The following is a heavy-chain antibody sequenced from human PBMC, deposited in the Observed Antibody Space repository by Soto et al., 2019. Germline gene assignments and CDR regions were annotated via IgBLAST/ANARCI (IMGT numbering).Heavy chain of an antibody. CDR1: GFTFSTYP. D-gene: IGHD4-4*01. Sequence: EAQLLESGGGLVQPGGSLRLSGAASGFTFSTYPMSWVRQAPGKGLEWVSGISGSGISTYYTDSVKGRFTISRDNSKNTVFLQMNSLRDEDTAVYYCVKPPVITASYYYYDMDVWGQGTTVTVSS. V-gene: IGHV3-23*01. CDR3: VKPPVITASYYYYDMDV. CDR2: ISGSGIST. J-gene: IGHJ6*02.